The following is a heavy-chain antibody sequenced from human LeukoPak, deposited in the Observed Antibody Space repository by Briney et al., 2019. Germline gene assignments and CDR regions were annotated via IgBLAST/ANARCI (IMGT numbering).Heavy chain of an antibody. D-gene: IGHD5-18*01. J-gene: IGHJ4*02. CDR2: INPDGNKK. V-gene: IGHV3-7*01. CDR3: ARDLAYSRLDY. Sequence: GGSLRLSCAVTGLTFSSSWMDWVRQAPGKGLEWVASINPDGNKKYSADSVKGRFTISRDNAENSLYLQMNSLRVEDTAFYYCARDLAYSRLDYWGQGMLVTVSS. CDR1: GLTFSSSW.